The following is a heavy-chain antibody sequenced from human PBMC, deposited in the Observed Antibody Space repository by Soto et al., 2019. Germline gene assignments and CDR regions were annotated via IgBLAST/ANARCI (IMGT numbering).Heavy chain of an antibody. CDR1: GGSISSYS. CDR2: IYYSGTT. J-gene: IGHJ4*02. V-gene: IGHV4-59*01. D-gene: IGHD2-15*01. Sequence: ASETLSLTCTVSGGSISSYSWSWIRQPPGKGLEWIGYIYYSGTTNYNPSLKSRVSMSVDTSKNQFSLKLNSVTAADTAVYYCARRYCSGGSCYSGFDYWGQGTLVTVSS. CDR3: ARRYCSGGSCYSGFDY.